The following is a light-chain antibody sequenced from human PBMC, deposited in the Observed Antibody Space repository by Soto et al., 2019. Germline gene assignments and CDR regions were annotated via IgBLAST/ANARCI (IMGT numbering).Light chain of an antibody. V-gene: IGKV1-33*01. CDR1: QDIKNY. Sequence: DIQMTQSPSSLSASVGDRVTITCQASQDIKNYLNWYQQKSGKAPKLLIYDASDLETGVPSRFSGSGSGTDFTFTINSLQPEDIATYYCQQYDNLPLNFGGGTKV. CDR3: QQYDNLPLN. J-gene: IGKJ4*01. CDR2: DAS.